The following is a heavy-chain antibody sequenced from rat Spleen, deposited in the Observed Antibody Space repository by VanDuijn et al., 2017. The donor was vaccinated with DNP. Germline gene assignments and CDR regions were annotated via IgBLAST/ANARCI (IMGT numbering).Heavy chain of an antibody. V-gene: IGHV5-46*01. D-gene: IGHD1-1*01. J-gene: IGHJ3*01. CDR2: ISTTGSKT. CDR1: GFTFSSFP. Sequence: EVQLVESGGGLVQPGGSMKLSCAASGFTFSSFPMAWVRQAPTKDLEWVAIISTTGSKTDYRDSVKGRFTVSRDNARSTLYLQMNSLRSEDTATYYCTELPSYYEAWFAYWGHGALVTVSS. CDR3: TELPSYYEAWFAY.